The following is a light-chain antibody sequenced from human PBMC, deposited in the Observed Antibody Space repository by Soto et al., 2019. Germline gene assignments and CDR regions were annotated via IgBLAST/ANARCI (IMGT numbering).Light chain of an antibody. V-gene: IGKV1-39*01. J-gene: IGKJ1*01. CDR3: QQTYNLPRT. Sequence: DIRMTQSPSSLSASVGDRVTITCRASLTIGDSLSWFQQEVGKPPTLLIYGASALRSGVPARFSGSGSGTDFTLTISNMQREDFATYYCQQTYNLPRTVGQGTKVDIK. CDR2: GAS. CDR1: LTIGDS.